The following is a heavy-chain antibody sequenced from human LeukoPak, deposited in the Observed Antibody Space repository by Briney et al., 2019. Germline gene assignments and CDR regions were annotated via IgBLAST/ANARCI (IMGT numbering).Heavy chain of an antibody. CDR2: ISSSSSHI. V-gene: IGHV3-21*06. D-gene: IGHD6-19*01. Sequence: GGSLRLSCAGSGFAFSRYSMNWFRQAPGKGLERVSSISSSSSHIFYADSVKGRFTISRDNAKNSLYLQMSSLRAGDTAVYYCARDAQWLVPEGYYYYMDVWGKGITVTVAS. CDR3: ARDAQWLVPEGYYYYMDV. CDR1: GFAFSRYS. J-gene: IGHJ6*03.